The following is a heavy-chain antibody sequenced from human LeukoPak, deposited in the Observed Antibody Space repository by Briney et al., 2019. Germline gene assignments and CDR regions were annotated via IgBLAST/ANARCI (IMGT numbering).Heavy chain of an antibody. D-gene: IGHD6-13*01. J-gene: IGHJ2*01. CDR1: GFTFKTYT. Sequence: GGSLRLSCAASGFTFKTYTMHWVRQAPGMGLEWVSSISSSSSYIFYADSVKGRFTISRDNAKNSLYLQMNSLRAEDTAVYYCARDPPFSSSWPHFDLWGRGTLVTVSS. CDR2: ISSSSSYI. V-gene: IGHV3-21*01. CDR3: ARDPPFSSSWPHFDL.